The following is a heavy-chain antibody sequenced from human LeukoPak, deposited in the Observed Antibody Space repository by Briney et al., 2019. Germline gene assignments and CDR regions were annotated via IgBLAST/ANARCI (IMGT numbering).Heavy chain of an antibody. J-gene: IGHJ6*02. CDR1: EFSVSEEC. CDR2: ISSSGSTI. V-gene: IGHV3-11*01. Sequence: GGSLTLSCAAAEFSVSEECRTWIRQAPGKGLEWVSYISSSGSTIYYADSVEGRFTISRDNAKNSLYLQMNSLRAEDTAVYYCAREGYSSSSHYYYYGMDVWGQGTTVTVSS. CDR3: AREGYSSSSHYYYYGMDV. D-gene: IGHD6-6*01.